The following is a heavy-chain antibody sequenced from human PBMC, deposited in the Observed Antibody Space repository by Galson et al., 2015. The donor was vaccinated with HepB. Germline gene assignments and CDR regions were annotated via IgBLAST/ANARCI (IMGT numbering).Heavy chain of an antibody. D-gene: IGHD2-8*01. CDR1: GFTFSSYG. V-gene: IGHV3-30*18. Sequence: SLRLSCAASGFTFSSYGMHWVRQAPGKGLEWVAVISYDGSNKYYADSVKGRFTISRDNSKNTLYLQMNSLRAEDTAVYYCAKWQDFVLMVGNAFDIWGQGTMVTVSS. CDR2: ISYDGSNK. CDR3: AKWQDFVLMVGNAFDI. J-gene: IGHJ3*02.